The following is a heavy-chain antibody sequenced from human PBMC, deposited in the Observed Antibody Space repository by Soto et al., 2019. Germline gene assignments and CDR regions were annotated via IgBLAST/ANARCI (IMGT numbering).Heavy chain of an antibody. CDR2: INHSGST. Sequence: SETLSLTCAVYGGSFSGYYWSWIRQPPGKGLEWIGEINHSGSTNYNPSLKSRVTISVYTSKNQCSLKLSSVTAADTAVYYCARGRDSGSYSSFDYWGQGTLVPVS. CDR1: GGSFSGYY. J-gene: IGHJ4*02. CDR3: ARGRDSGSYSSFDY. D-gene: IGHD1-26*01. V-gene: IGHV4-34*01.